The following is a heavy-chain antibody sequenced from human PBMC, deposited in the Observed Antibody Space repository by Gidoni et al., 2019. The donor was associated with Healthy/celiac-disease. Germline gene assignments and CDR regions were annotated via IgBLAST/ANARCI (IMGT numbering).Heavy chain of an antibody. Sequence: QVQLQESGPGLVKPSQTLSFTCTVSGGSISSGGYYWSWIRQHPGKGLEWIGYIYYSGSTYYNPSLKSRVTISVDTSKNQFSLKLSSVTAADTAVYYCARNRYDFWSGKTVNNWFDPWGQGTLVTVSS. CDR2: IYYSGST. CDR3: ARNRYDFWSGKTVNNWFDP. CDR1: GGSISSGGYY. D-gene: IGHD3-3*01. V-gene: IGHV4-31*03. J-gene: IGHJ5*02.